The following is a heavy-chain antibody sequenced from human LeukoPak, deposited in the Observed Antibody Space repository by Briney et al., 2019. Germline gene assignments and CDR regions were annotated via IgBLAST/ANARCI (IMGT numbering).Heavy chain of an antibody. V-gene: IGHV4-59*12. CDR1: GGSISSYY. CDR2: IYYSGRT. Sequence: SETLSLTCSVSGGSISSYYWSWIRQPPGKGLEWIGYIYYSGRTNYNPSLKSRVTISVDTSKNQFSLTLSSVTAADTATYYCARTTYDRPRVVRDWSRGTVVTVSS. CDR3: ARTTYDRPRVVRD. D-gene: IGHD5-12*01. J-gene: IGHJ4*02.